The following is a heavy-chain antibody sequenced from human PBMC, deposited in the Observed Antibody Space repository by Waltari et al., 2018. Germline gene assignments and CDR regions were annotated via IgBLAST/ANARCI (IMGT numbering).Heavy chain of an antibody. V-gene: IGHV4-59*08. CDR2: CRHTGIT. D-gene: IGHD5-18*01. J-gene: IGHJ4*02. Sequence: QPPGKGLKWVVSCRHTGITKSNPSLKMRVTMAVDTSKSQFSLTLTSVSATDTAVYFCARWDSAGRYFGDGGQGTPVTVSS. CDR3: ARWDSAGRYFGD.